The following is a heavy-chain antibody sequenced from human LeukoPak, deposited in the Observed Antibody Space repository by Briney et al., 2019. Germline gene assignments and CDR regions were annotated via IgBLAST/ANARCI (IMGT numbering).Heavy chain of an antibody. Sequence: ASVKVPCKASGYTFTSYYMHWVRQAPGQGLEWMGIINPSGGSTSYAQKFQGRVTMTRDTSTSTVYMELSSLRSEDTAVYYCARAIAAAGLTGYYYYMDVWGKGTTVTVSS. CDR2: INPSGGST. V-gene: IGHV1-46*01. D-gene: IGHD6-13*01. CDR1: GYTFTSYY. CDR3: ARAIAAAGLTGYYYYMDV. J-gene: IGHJ6*03.